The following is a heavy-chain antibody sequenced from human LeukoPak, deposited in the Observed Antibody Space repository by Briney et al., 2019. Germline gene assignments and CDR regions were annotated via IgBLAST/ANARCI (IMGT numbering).Heavy chain of an antibody. Sequence: SETLSLTCAVYGGTFSGYYWSWIRQPPGKGLEWIGEINHSGSTNYNPSLKSRVTISVDTSKNQFSLKLSSVTAADTAVYYCARMGVGWYSSGSTHSGYFDFWGQGTLVTVSS. CDR1: GGTFSGYY. D-gene: IGHD6-19*01. CDR2: INHSGST. J-gene: IGHJ4*02. CDR3: ARMGVGWYSSGSTHSGYFDF. V-gene: IGHV4-34*01.